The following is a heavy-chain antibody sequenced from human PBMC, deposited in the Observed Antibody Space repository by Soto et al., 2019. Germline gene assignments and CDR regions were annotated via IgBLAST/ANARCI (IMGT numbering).Heavy chain of an antibody. D-gene: IGHD5-18*01. CDR2: IKSKTDGGTT. CDR3: TTDLEFLLDTAGVYRIEY. Sequence: PGGPLRLSCAAAGSTLGNAWMNWVRQAQGKGLEWGGRIKSKTDGGTTDYAAPVKGRFTISRDDSNNTLYLQMNSLKTEDTAVYYCTTDLEFLLDTAGVYRIEYWGQGSL. J-gene: IGHJ4*02. CDR1: GSTLGNAW. V-gene: IGHV3-15*07.